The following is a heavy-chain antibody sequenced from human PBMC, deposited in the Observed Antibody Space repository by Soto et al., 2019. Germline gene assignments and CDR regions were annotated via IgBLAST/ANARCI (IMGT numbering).Heavy chain of an antibody. V-gene: IGHV1-69*02. D-gene: IGHD6-19*01. CDR2: IIPILGIA. CDR1: GGTFSSYT. CDR3: AGRGSSGWYSDY. J-gene: IGHJ4*02. Sequence: QVQLVQSGAEVKKPGSSVKVSCKASGGTFSSYTISWVRQAPGQGLEWMGRIIPILGIANYAQKFHGRVTITADKSTSTAYMELSSLRSEDTAVYYCAGRGSSGWYSDYWGQGTLVTVSS.